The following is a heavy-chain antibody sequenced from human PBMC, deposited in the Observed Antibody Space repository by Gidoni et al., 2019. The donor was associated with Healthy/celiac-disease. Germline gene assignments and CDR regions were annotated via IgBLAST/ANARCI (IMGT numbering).Heavy chain of an antibody. J-gene: IGHJ6*02. V-gene: IGHV1-24*01. CDR3: RVLWELPTAYYYYGMDV. D-gene: IGHD1-26*01. CDR1: GYTLTELS. Sequence: QVQLVQSGAEVKKPGASVKVSCKVSGYTLTELSMHWVRQAPGKGLEWMGGFDPEDGETIYAQKFQGRVTMTEDTSTDTAYMELSSLRSEDTAVYHCRVLWELPTAYYYYGMDVWGQGTTVTVSS. CDR2: FDPEDGET.